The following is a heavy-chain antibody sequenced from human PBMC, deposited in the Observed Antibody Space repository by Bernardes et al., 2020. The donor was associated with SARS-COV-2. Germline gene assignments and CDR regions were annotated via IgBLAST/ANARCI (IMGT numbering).Heavy chain of an antibody. CDR2: IARKFSGGAA. CDR1: GFTFSSYW. CDR3: ATESYYYFDN. V-gene: IGHV3-15*04. J-gene: IGHJ4*02. D-gene: IGHD3-10*01. Sequence: GGSLRLSCAASGFTFSSYWMSWVRQAPGKGLEWVGRIARKFSGGAADYAAAVRGRFFISRDDSRNTLYLQMTSLKTEDTALYYCATESYYYFDNWGQGVLVTVS.